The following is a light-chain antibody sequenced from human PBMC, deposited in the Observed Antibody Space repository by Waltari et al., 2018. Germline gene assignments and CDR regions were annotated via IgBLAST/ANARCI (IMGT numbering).Light chain of an antibody. Sequence: QSALTQPASVSGSPGQSITIPCTGTSSEVGSYNLVSWYQQHPGKAPKLMIYEVSKRPSGVSNRFSGSKSGNTASLTISGLQAEDEADYYCCSYAGSSTWVFGGGTKLTVL. CDR3: CSYAGSSTWV. V-gene: IGLV2-23*02. CDR1: SSEVGSYNL. CDR2: EVS. J-gene: IGLJ3*02.